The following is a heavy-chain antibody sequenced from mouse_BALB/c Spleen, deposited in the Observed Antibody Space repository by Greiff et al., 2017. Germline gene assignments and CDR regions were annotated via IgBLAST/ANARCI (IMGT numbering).Heavy chain of an antibody. CDR1: GFTFSSFG. J-gene: IGHJ4*01. Sequence: DVMLVESGGGLVQPGGSRKLSCAASGFTFSSFGMHWVRQAPEKGLEWVAYISSGSSTIYYADTVKGRFTISRDNPKNTLFLQMTSLRSEDTAMYYCARSGDYDESAMDYWGQGTSVTVSS. CDR3: ARSGDYDESAMDY. CDR2: ISSGSSTI. V-gene: IGHV5-17*02. D-gene: IGHD2-4*01.